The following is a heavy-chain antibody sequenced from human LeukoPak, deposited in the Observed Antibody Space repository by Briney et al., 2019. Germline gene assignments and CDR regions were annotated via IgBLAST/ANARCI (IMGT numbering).Heavy chain of an antibody. D-gene: IGHD3-16*01. CDR2: IKSSNT. J-gene: IGHJ4*02. V-gene: IGHV4-61*02. Sequence: SETLPLTCTVSGGSISSDRFYWTWVRQPAGKGLEWIGRIKSSNTNYNPSLKSRVSISLDTSTNQFSLKLSSLTAADTAVYYCARVPDWTYVPDYWGQGTLVTVSS. CDR3: ARVPDWTYVPDY. CDR1: GGSISSDRFY.